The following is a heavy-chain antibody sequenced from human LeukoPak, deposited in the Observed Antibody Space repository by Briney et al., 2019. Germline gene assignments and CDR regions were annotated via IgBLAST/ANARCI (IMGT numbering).Heavy chain of an antibody. V-gene: IGHV1-24*01. Sequence: GASVKVSCKVSGYTLTEVSMHWVRQAPGKGLEWMGGFGPEDGETVYAQKFQGRITMTEDTSTDTAYMELSSLRSEDTAVYYCATDLNLAGVWGQGTTVTVSS. D-gene: IGHD6-19*01. CDR1: GYTLTEVS. J-gene: IGHJ6*02. CDR3: ATDLNLAGV. CDR2: FGPEDGET.